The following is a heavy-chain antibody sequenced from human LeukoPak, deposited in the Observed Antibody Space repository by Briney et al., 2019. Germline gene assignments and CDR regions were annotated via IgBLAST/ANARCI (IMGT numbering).Heavy chain of an antibody. CDR1: GGSFSSGTYY. D-gene: IGHD2/OR15-2a*01. CDR2: IYYSGTT. Sequence: PSETLSLTCTVSGGSFSSGTYYWSWIRQPPGKGLEWIGYIYYSGTTNYNPSLKSRVTISVDTSKNQFSLKLSSVTAADTAVYYCARTFFFRACMDVWGQGTTVTVSS. J-gene: IGHJ6*02. V-gene: IGHV4-61*01. CDR3: ARTFFFRACMDV.